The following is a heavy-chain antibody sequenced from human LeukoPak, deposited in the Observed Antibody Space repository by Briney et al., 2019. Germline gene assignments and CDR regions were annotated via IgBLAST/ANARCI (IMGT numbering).Heavy chain of an antibody. CDR2: TYYRSKWYN. J-gene: IGHJ4*02. V-gene: IGHV6-1*01. Sequence: SQTLSLTCAISGDSVSSNSAAWNWIRQSPSRGLEWLGRTYYRSKWYNDYAVSVKSRITINPDTSKNQFSLQLNSVTPEDTAVYYCARVGWSGDIIQYYFDYWGQGTLVTVSS. D-gene: IGHD2-15*01. CDR1: GDSVSSNSAA. CDR3: ARVGWSGDIIQYYFDY.